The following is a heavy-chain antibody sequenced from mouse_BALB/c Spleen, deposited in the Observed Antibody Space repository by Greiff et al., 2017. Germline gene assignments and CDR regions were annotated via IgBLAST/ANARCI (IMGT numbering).Heavy chain of an antibody. Sequence: DVHLVESGGGLVKPGGSLKLSCAASGFTFSSYAMSWVRQTPEKRLEWVASISSGGSTYYPDSVKGRFTISRDNARNILYLQMSSLRSEDTAMYYCARWGITTFFDYWGQGTTLTVSS. CDR3: ARWGITTFFDY. D-gene: IGHD2-4*01. CDR2: ISSGGST. J-gene: IGHJ2*01. CDR1: GFTFSSYA. V-gene: IGHV5-6-5*01.